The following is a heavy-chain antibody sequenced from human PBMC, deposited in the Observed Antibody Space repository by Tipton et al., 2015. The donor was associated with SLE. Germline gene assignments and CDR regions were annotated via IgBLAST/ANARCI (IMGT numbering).Heavy chain of an antibody. J-gene: IGHJ4*02. CDR3: ARAMWSSSRFYYFDY. Sequence: TLSLTCTVSGGSISSGSYYWSWIRQPAGKGLEWIGRIYTSGSTNYNPSLKSRVTISVDTSKNQFSLKLSSVTAADTAVYYCARAMWSSSRFYYFDYWGQGTLITVSS. CDR1: GGSISSGSYY. D-gene: IGHD6-13*01. CDR2: IYTSGST. V-gene: IGHV4-61*02.